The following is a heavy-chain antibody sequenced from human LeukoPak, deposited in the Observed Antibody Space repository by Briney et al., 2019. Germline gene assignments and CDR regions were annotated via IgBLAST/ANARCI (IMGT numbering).Heavy chain of an antibody. Sequence: NPSETPSLTCTVSGGSISSYYWSWIRQPPGKALEWIGFIYDSGSTNYSPSLQSRVTISLDTSKNQFSLKLNSVTAADTAVYYCARVVYDRSGYFPNYFDYWGQGTLVTVSS. D-gene: IGHD3-22*01. CDR1: GGSISSYY. J-gene: IGHJ4*02. CDR2: IYDSGST. V-gene: IGHV4-59*01. CDR3: ARVVYDRSGYFPNYFDY.